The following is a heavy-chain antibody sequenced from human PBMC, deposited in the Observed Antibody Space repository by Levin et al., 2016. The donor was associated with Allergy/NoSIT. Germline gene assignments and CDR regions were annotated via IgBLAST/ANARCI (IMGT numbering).Heavy chain of an antibody. Sequence: VRQAPGKGLEWVSYISSSSSTIYYADSVKGRFTISRDNAKNSLYLQMNSLRDEDTAVYYCAREGRIRARPRRRYYYYGMDVWGQGTTVTVSS. D-gene: IGHD3-3*02. CDR2: ISSSSSTI. J-gene: IGHJ6*02. V-gene: IGHV3-48*02. CDR3: AREGRIRARPRRRYYYYGMDV.